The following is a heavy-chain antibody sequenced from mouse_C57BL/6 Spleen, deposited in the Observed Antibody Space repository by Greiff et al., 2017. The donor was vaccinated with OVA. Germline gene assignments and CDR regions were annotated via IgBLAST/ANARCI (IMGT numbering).Heavy chain of an antibody. D-gene: IGHD2-9*01. CDR1: GYTFTGYW. CDR3: ASPYYGYDKWYFDV. Sequence: QVQLKQSGAELMKPGASVKLSCKATGYTFTGYWLGWVKQRPGHGLEWIGGIVPGSGSTNYNEKFKGKATFTADTSSNTAYMQLSSLTTEDSAIYYCASPYYGYDKWYFDVWGTGTTVTVSS. J-gene: IGHJ1*03. V-gene: IGHV1-9*01. CDR2: IVPGSGST.